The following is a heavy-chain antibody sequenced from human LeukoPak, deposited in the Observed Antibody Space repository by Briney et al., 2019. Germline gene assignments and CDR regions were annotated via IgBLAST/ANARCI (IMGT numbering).Heavy chain of an antibody. Sequence: GGSLRLSCADSGFSFSSHWMSWVRQAPGKGLGWVANIKQDGSEKYYVDSVKGRFTISRDNARNSLYLQMNSLGVDDTAVYFCSADPGDYWGQGTLVSVSS. CDR3: SADPGDY. J-gene: IGHJ4*02. CDR2: IKQDGSEK. D-gene: IGHD7-27*01. CDR1: GFSFSSHW. V-gene: IGHV3-7*01.